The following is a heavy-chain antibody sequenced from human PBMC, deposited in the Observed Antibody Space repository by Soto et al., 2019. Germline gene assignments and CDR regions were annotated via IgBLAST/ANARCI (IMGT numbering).Heavy chain of an antibody. CDR1: GGTFSSYA. Sequence: GASVKVSCKASGGTFSSYAISWVRQAPGQGLEWMGGIIPIFGTANYAQKFQGRVTITADKSTSTAYMELSSLRSEDTAVYYCARHLIVVVPTHENLINYYYYGMDVWGQGTTVTVSS. CDR2: IIPIFGTA. D-gene: IGHD2-2*01. V-gene: IGHV1-69*06. CDR3: ARHLIVVVPTHENLINYYYYGMDV. J-gene: IGHJ6*02.